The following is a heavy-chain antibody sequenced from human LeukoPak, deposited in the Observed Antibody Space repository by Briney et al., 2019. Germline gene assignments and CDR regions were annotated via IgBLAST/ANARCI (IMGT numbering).Heavy chain of an antibody. Sequence: GGSLRLSCAASGFTFDDYGMSWVRQAPGKGLEWVSGINWNGGSTGYADSVKGRFTISRDNAKNSLYLQMNSLRAEGTALYHCARGMGATDLTLYFDYWGQGTLVTVSS. CDR3: ARGMGATDLTLYFDY. V-gene: IGHV3-20*01. D-gene: IGHD1-26*01. CDR1: GFTFDDYG. J-gene: IGHJ4*02. CDR2: INWNGGST.